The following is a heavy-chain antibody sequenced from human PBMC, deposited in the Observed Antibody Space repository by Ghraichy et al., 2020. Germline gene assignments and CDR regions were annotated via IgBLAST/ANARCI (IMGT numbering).Heavy chain of an antibody. D-gene: IGHD2/OR15-2a*01. CDR1: GFTFSYFA. J-gene: IGHJ4*02. CDR2: MSGSDTGT. CDR3: AKASAPSCTRTFCYYFDY. V-gene: IGHV3-23*01. Sequence: GGSLRLSCAASGFTFSYFAMSWVRQAPGKGLEWVSAMSGSDTGTYHADSVRGRFTISRDNSKSTLYLQMNSLRADDTAVYYCAKASAPSCTRTFCYYFDYWGLGTLVTVSS.